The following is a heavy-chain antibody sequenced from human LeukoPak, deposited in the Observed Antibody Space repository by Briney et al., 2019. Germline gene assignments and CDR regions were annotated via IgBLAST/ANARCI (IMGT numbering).Heavy chain of an antibody. J-gene: IGHJ4*02. Sequence: QTGGSLRLSCAASGFTFSSYAMSWVRQAPGKGLEWVSAISGSGGSTYYADSVKGRFTISRDNSKNTLYLQMNSLRAEDTAVYYCAKGDFQQGQRLRFLEWPDYWGQGTLVTVSS. CDR2: ISGSGGST. V-gene: IGHV3-23*01. CDR3: AKGDFQQGQRLRFLEWPDY. D-gene: IGHD3-3*01. CDR1: GFTFSSYA.